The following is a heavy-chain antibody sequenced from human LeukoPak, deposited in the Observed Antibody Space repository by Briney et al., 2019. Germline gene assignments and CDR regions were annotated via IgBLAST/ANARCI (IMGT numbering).Heavy chain of an antibody. V-gene: IGHV3-30*03. CDR2: ISYDGSNK. Sequence: GGSLRLSCAASGFTFSSYDVHWVRQAPGKGLEWVAVISYDGSNKYYADSVKGRFTISRDNSKNTLYLQMNSLRAEDTAVYYCRIVPYYFDSSYSIYFDYWGQGALVTVSS. J-gene: IGHJ4*02. D-gene: IGHD3-22*01. CDR1: GFTFSSYD. CDR3: RIVPYYFDSSYSIYFDY.